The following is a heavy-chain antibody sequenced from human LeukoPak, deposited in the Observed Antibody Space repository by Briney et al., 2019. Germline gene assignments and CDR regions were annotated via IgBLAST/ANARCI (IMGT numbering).Heavy chain of an antibody. Sequence: PGRSLRLSCAASGFTFNTYGMHWVRQAPGKGLEWVAVIWYDGNNKYYADSVKGRFTISRDNSKNTVYLQMNSLRAEDTAVYYCGRDDSSGSPIDFWGQGTLVTVSS. V-gene: IGHV3-33*01. D-gene: IGHD3-10*01. CDR2: IWYDGNNK. J-gene: IGHJ4*02. CDR1: GFTFNTYG. CDR3: GRDDSSGSPIDF.